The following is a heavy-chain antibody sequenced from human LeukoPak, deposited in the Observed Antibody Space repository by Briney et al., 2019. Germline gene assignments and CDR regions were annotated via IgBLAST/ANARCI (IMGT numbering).Heavy chain of an antibody. J-gene: IGHJ4*02. CDR3: ARLGDYGDYPFDY. D-gene: IGHD4-17*01. V-gene: IGHV4-61*02. CDR2: IYTSGST. CDR1: GGSISSGSYY. Sequence: SQTLSLTCTVSGGSISSGSYYWSWLRQPAGKGLEWIGRIYTSGSTNYNPSLKSRVTISVDTSKNQFSLKLSSVTAADTAVYYCARLGDYGDYPFDYWGQGTLVTVSS.